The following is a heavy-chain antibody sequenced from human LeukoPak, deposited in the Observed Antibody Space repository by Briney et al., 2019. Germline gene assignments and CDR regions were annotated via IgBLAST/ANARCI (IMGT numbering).Heavy chain of an antibody. D-gene: IGHD3-10*01. J-gene: IGHJ5*02. V-gene: IGHV4-4*02. CDR2: IYHDGST. Sequence: PSETLSLTCAVSGGSISSNNWWIWVRQSPEKGLEWIGEIYHDGSTNYNPSLKSRVTISVDTSKNQFSLKLSSVTAADTAVYYCARVFSGPTYYCGSGSEGPWGQGTLVTVSS. CDR3: ARVFSGPTYYCGSGSEGP. CDR1: GGSISSNNW.